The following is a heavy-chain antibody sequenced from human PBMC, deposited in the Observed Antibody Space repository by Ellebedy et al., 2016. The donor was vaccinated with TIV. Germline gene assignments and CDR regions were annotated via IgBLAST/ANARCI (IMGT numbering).Heavy chain of an antibody. V-gene: IGHV1-24*01. CDR2: FDPEDGET. J-gene: IGHJ3*02. Sequence: AASVKVSCKVFGYTLTELSIHWGRQAPGKGLEWMGGFDPEDGETIYAQKFQGRVTMTEDTSTDTAYMELSSLRSEDTAVYYCAVTKIVVGGDAFDIWGQGTLVTVSS. CDR3: AVTKIVVGGDAFDI. CDR1: GYTLTELS. D-gene: IGHD3-22*01.